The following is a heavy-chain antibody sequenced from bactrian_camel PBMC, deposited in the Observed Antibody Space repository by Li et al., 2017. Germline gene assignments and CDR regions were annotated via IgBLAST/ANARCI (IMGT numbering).Heavy chain of an antibody. CDR2: ITSGGGTT. D-gene: IGHD3*01. CDR1: GFTFSNYC. V-gene: IGHV3S25*01. J-gene: IGHJ6*01. CDR3: AAGTRIIVGDYCDGITA. Sequence: QLVESGGGLAQPGGSLRLSCTASGFTFSNYCMNWVRQAPGKGLEWLSVITSGGGTTYYADSLKGRFTISQDNAKNIIYLQMSSLTPDDTAMYYCAAGTRIIVGDYCDGITAWGQGTQVTVS.